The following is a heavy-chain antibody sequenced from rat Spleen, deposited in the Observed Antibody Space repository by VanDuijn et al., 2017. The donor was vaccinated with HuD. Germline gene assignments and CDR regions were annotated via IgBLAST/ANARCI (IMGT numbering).Heavy chain of an antibody. CDR1: GFSLNSYG. V-gene: IGHV2S8*01. Sequence: QVQLKESGPGLVQPSQPLSLTCSVSGFSLNSYGVGWVRQPPGKGLEWIAAVSSGGNTYYDSTLKSRLSISRDTSKSQVLLEMSSLQTEDTAMYFCVRSGYNFDYWGQGVMVTVSS. CDR2: VSSGGNT. D-gene: IGHD4-3*01. J-gene: IGHJ2*01. CDR3: VRSGYNFDY.